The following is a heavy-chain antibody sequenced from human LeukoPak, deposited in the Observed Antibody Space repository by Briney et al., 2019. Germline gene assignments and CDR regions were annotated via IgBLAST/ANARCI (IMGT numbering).Heavy chain of an antibody. CDR1: GFTFSSYS. D-gene: IGHD6-6*01. CDR2: ISSSSS. J-gene: IGHJ3*02. Sequence: KPGGSLRLSCAASGFTFSSYSMNWVRQAPGKGLERVSSISSSSSIYADSVKGRFTISRDNAKNSLYLQMNSLRAEDTAVYYCARAIAARYYAFDIWGQGTMVTVSS. V-gene: IGHV3-21*01. CDR3: ARAIAARYYAFDI.